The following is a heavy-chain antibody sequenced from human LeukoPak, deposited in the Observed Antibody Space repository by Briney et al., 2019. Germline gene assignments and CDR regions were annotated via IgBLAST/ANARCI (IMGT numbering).Heavy chain of an antibody. CDR1: GGSISSYY. Sequence: SETLSLTCTVSGGSISSYYWNWIRQPPGKGLEWIGYIFYSGNTKYNPSLRSRVSISVDTSKNQFSLKLSSVTAADTAVYYCARTGPGFGPWGQGTLVTVSS. J-gene: IGHJ4*02. CDR3: ARTGPGFGP. CDR2: IFYSGNT. V-gene: IGHV4-59*12. D-gene: IGHD3-9*01.